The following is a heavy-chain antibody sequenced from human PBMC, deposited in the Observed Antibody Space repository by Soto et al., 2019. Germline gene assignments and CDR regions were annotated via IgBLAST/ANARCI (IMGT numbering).Heavy chain of an antibody. Sequence: QVLLVQSGAEVKKPGSSTQVSCKASGGTFSTYAFTWVRQAPGQGFEWIGGVIPLFNTPDYAQKFQGRVTITANESTRTGFLALSGPTSENPEVYFYAVASTWELLGYFYGMDVWGQGTTATVSS. CDR2: VIPLFNTP. CDR3: AVASTWELLGYFYGMDV. J-gene: IGHJ6*02. D-gene: IGHD6-19*01. V-gene: IGHV1-69*01. CDR1: GGTFSTYA.